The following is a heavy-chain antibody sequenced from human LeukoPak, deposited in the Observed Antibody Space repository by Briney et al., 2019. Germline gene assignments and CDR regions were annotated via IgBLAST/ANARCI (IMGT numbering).Heavy chain of an antibody. CDR2: ISSDGSYK. CDR3: AELGITMIGGV. D-gene: IGHD3-10*02. CDR1: GFTFSSHA. V-gene: IGHV3-30*04. Sequence: GRSLRLSCAASGFTFSSHALHWVRQAPGKGLEWVAVISSDGSYKYYADSVKGRFTISRDNSKNTLYLQMNSLRAEDTAVYYCAELGITMIGGVWGKGTTVTISS. J-gene: IGHJ6*04.